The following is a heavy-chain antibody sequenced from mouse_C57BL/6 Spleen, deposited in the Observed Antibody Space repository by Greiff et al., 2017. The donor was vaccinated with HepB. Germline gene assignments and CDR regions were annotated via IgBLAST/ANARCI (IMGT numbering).Heavy chain of an antibody. CDR3: ASKPGPDLCFDY. V-gene: IGHV1-81*01. CDR2: IYPRSGNT. Sequence: VKLQESGAELARPGASVKLSCKASGYTFTSYGISWVKQRTGQGLEWIGEIYPRSGNTYYNEKFKGKATLTADKSSSTAYMELRSLTSEDSAVYFCASKPGPDLCFDYWGQGTTLTVSS. J-gene: IGHJ2*01. D-gene: IGHD6-1*01. CDR1: GYTFTSYG.